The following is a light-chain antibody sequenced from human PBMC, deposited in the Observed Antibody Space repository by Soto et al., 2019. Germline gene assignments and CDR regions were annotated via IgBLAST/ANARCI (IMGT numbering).Light chain of an antibody. Sequence: DIVMTQSPHSLAVSLGETATINCKSSQSVFYSSNNKNYLAWYQKKPGQPPKLLIYWASTRESGVPDRFSGSGSGTDFTLTISSLQAEDVAVYYGQQYYSTPFTFGPGTKVDIK. J-gene: IGKJ3*01. CDR2: WAS. CDR1: QSVFYSSNNKNY. V-gene: IGKV4-1*01. CDR3: QQYYSTPFT.